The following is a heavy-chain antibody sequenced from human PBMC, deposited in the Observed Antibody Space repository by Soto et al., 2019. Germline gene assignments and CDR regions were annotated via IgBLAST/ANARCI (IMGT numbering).Heavy chain of an antibody. CDR1: GFTFSSYS. CDR3: ARVYSSGWSADF. J-gene: IGHJ4*02. D-gene: IGHD6-19*01. V-gene: IGHV3-48*02. CDR2: ISSTSRAI. Sequence: EVRLVEFGGGLVQPGGSLRLSCSVSGFTFSSYSIHWVRQAPGKGLEWISYISSTSRAIHYADSVRGRFTVSRDNDKNSAYLQMNSLTDEDTAIYHCARVYSSGWSADFWCQGTRVTVSS.